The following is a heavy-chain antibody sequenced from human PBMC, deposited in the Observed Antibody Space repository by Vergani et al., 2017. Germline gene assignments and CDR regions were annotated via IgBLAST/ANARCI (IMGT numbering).Heavy chain of an antibody. J-gene: IGHJ3*01. CDR3: VHRLGYFDWDGAFDV. Sequence: QITLRESGPTLVKPTQPLTLTCTFSGFSLTTGGEGVGWIRQPPGRALEWLAFVYWNDDLRYSPSLKSIVTITKDTSKNEVILTMATMDPVDTATYYCVHRLGYFDWDGAFDVWVAGTMVTVSS. CDR1: GFSLTTGGEG. D-gene: IGHD3-9*01. CDR2: VYWNDDL. V-gene: IGHV2-5*01.